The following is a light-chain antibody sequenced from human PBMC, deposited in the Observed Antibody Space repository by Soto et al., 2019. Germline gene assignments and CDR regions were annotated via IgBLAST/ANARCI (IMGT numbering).Light chain of an antibody. CDR2: GNT. Sequence: SLVTQPPSVSGSPGQRFIISRSCSNSNIRSTYDVQWYQQLPGTAPKLLIHGNTDRPSGVPDRFSGSKSGTSASLAITGLQADDEADYYCQSYDDSLSVHYVFGTGTKVTVL. CDR1: NSNIRSTYD. J-gene: IGLJ1*01. CDR3: QSYDDSLSVHYV. V-gene: IGLV1-40*01.